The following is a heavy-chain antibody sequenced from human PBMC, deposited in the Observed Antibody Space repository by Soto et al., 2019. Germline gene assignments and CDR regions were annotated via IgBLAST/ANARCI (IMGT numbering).Heavy chain of an antibody. CDR3: AGDVDTARAYSD. Sequence: QVQLVQSGAEVKKPGSSVKVSCKASGGTFSSYTISWVRQAPGQGLEWMGRIIPILGIANYAQKFQGRVTITADKSTRTAYMELSSLRPEDTAVYYCAGDVDTARAYSDWGQGTLVTVSS. CDR2: IIPILGIA. D-gene: IGHD5-18*01. J-gene: IGHJ4*02. CDR1: GGTFSSYT. V-gene: IGHV1-69*02.